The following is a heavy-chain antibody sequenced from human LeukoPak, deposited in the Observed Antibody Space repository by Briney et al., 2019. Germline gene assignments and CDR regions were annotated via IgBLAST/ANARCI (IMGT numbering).Heavy chain of an antibody. CDR1: GYSISSGYQ. J-gene: IGHJ5*02. V-gene: IGHV4-38-2*02. D-gene: IGHD2-2*01. CDR2: IYHIGSA. Sequence: SETLSLTCGVSGYSISSGYQWAWIRQSPGKGRKGFGVIYHIGSAHYNPSLKSRVTISVETSKNQFSLNMYSVTAADTAVYYCARDPRWLTPDCTSTSCYENYFDPWGQGTLVTVSS. CDR3: ARDPRWLTPDCTSTSCYENYFDP.